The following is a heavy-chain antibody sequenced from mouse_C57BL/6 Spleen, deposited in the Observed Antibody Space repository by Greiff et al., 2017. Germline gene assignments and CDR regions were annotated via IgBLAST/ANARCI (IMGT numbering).Heavy chain of an antibody. Sequence: LQQSGASVKISCKASGYAFSSYWMNWVKQRPGKGLEWIGQIYPGDGDTNYNGKFKGKATLTADKSSSTAYMQLSSLTAEDSAVYFCASWEGFDYWGQGTTLTVSS. CDR2: IYPGDGDT. J-gene: IGHJ2*01. CDR3: ASWEGFDY. CDR1: GYAFSSYW. D-gene: IGHD4-1*01. V-gene: IGHV1-80*01.